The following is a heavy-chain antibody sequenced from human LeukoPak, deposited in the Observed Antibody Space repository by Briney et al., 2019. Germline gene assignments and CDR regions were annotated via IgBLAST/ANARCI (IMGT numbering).Heavy chain of an antibody. CDR3: AKDGAGTGIAAAGDFDY. CDR1: GFTFSSYV. V-gene: IGHV3-23*01. D-gene: IGHD6-13*01. Sequence: PGGSLRLSCAASGFTFSSYVMSWVRQAPGKGLEWVSGISGSGGSTYYADSVKGRFTISRDNSKNTQYLQMNSLRAEDTAVYYCAKDGAGTGIAAAGDFDYWGQGTPVTASS. J-gene: IGHJ4*02. CDR2: ISGSGGST.